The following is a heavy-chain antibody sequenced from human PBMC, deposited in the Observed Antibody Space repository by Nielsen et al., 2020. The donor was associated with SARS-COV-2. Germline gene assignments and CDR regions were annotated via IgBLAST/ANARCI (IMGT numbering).Heavy chain of an antibody. J-gene: IGHJ2*01. V-gene: IGHV3-21*01. Sequence: GGSLRLSCAASGFTFSSFSMNWVRQAPGKGLEWVSYISSSSSYIQYADSVKGRFTISRDNAKNSLFLQMNSLRAEDTAVYYCARAEYGSGSYFTADWYFDLWGRGTLVTVSS. CDR3: ARAEYGSGSYFTADWYFDL. CDR1: GFTFSSFS. D-gene: IGHD3-10*01. CDR2: ISSSSSYI.